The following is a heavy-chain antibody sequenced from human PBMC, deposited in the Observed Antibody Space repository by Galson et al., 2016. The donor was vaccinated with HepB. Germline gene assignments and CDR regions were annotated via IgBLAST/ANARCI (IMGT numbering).Heavy chain of an antibody. CDR3: VRDDASWRH. D-gene: IGHD3-16*01. CDR2: IQPAGGET. CDR1: GFTFNDYW. J-gene: IGHJ4*02. Sequence: LRLSCAASGFTFNDYWMAWVRQPPGKGLEWVANIQPAGGETYYVGSVEGRFTITRDNTKNSLFLHLRGLRAEDTAMYYCVRDDASWRHWGQGTQVAVSS. V-gene: IGHV3-7*03.